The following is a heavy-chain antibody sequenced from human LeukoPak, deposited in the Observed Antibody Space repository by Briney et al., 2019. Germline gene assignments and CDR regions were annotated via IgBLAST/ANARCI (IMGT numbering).Heavy chain of an antibody. D-gene: IGHD1-1*01. Sequence: ASVKVSCKASGYTFTAYYVHWVRQAPGQGLEWMGWINPNTGDTIYPQKFQGRVTMTRDTSISTAYMELGRLRYDDTAVYYCARVASTTRRHDAFYIWGQGTLVSVSS. CDR1: GYTFTAYY. J-gene: IGHJ3*02. CDR2: INPNTGDT. V-gene: IGHV1-2*02. CDR3: ARVASTTRRHDAFYI.